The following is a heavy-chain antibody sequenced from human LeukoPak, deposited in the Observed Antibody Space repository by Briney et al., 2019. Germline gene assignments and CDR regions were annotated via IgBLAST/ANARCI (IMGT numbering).Heavy chain of an antibody. D-gene: IGHD3-16*01. CDR3: ARGGSWFDP. Sequence: SETLSLTCSVSGGSISSSSSYWGWIRQPPGTGLEGIGTMSYSGRTNYNPSLESRVTISADTSKNQFSLKLSSVTAADTAVYYCARGGSWFDPWGQGTLVTVSS. J-gene: IGHJ5*02. V-gene: IGHV4-39*01. CDR2: MSYSGRT. CDR1: GGSISSSSSY.